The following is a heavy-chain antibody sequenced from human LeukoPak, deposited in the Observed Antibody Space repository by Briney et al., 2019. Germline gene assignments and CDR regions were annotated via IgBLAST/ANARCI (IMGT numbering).Heavy chain of an antibody. Sequence: TPSETLSLTCTVSGGSISSTTYYWGWIRRPPGKGLEWIGSIYYSGSTYYNPSLKSRVTVSVDTSKNQFSLNLSSVTAADTAVYYCVRGSTLRHYQYWGQGTLVTVSS. V-gene: IGHV4-39*01. CDR2: IYYSGST. CDR3: VRGSTLRHYQY. D-gene: IGHD3-16*01. CDR1: GGSISSTTYY. J-gene: IGHJ4*02.